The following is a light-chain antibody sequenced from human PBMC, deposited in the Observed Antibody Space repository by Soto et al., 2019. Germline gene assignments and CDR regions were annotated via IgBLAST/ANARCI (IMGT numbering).Light chain of an antibody. CDR1: QSVLYSPNNKNS. J-gene: IGKJ1*01. CDR2: WAS. V-gene: IGKV4-1*01. Sequence: DIVMTQSPDSLAVSLGERATINCKSSQSVLYSPNNKNSLAWYQQKPGQPPKLFIYWASIRESGVPDRFSGSGSGPDFNLTISSLQAEDVAVYYCQQYYRTPPTFGQGTKVEIK. CDR3: QQYYRTPPT.